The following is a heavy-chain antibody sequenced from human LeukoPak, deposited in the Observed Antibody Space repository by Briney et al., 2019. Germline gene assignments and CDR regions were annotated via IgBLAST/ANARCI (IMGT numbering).Heavy chain of an antibody. V-gene: IGHV4-61*02. CDR3: ARAGYSNQLQRRYFDY. CDR1: GGSISSGSYY. CDR2: IYTSGST. D-gene: IGHD4-11*01. J-gene: IGHJ4*02. Sequence: PSETLSLTCTVSGGSISSGSYYWSWIRQPAGKGLEWIGRIYTSGSTNYNPSLKSRVTISVDTSKNQFSLKLSSVTAADTAVYYCARAGYSNQLQRRYFDYWGQGTLVTVSS.